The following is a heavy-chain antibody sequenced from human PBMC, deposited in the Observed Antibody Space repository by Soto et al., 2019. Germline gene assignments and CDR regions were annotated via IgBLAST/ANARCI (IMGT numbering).Heavy chain of an antibody. CDR2: INHSGST. Sequence: SETLSLTYAVYGGSFSGYYWSWIRQPPGKGLEWIGEINHSGSTNYNPSLKSRVTISVDTSKNQFSLKLSSVTAADTAVYYCASHPGLTTVTTRYYFDYWGQGTLVTVSS. J-gene: IGHJ4*02. D-gene: IGHD4-17*01. CDR1: GGSFSGYY. V-gene: IGHV4-34*01. CDR3: ASHPGLTTVTTRYYFDY.